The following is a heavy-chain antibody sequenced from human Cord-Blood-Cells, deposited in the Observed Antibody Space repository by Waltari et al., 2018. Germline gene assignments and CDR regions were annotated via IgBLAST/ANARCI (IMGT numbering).Heavy chain of an antibody. J-gene: IGHJ4*02. CDR1: GLTFTTSH. CDR2: SSSSSSYI. CDR3: ARVPLVRALDY. D-gene: IGHD2-2*01. V-gene: IGHV3-21*01. Sequence: EVQLVESGGGLVKPGGSLRLSCAASGLTFTTSHMTCVRRAPGKGLELVSTSSSSSSYIYYADSVKGRFTISRYNAKNSLYLQMNSLRAEDTAVYYCARVPLVRALDYWGQGTLVTVSS.